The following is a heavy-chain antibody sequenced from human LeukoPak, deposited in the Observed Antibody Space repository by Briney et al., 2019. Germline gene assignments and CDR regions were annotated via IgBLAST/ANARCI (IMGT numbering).Heavy chain of an antibody. J-gene: IGHJ4*02. D-gene: IGHD3-16*01. Sequence: PGGSLRLSCAASGLTFSGQWMNWVRQAPGKGLEWVSYISSSGSTRSYADSVKGRFTISRDNAKTSLYLQMNSLRAEDTAVYYCARGLGPTYWGQGGLVTLSS. CDR1: GLTFSGQW. CDR2: ISSSGSTR. CDR3: ARGLGPTY. V-gene: IGHV3-48*03.